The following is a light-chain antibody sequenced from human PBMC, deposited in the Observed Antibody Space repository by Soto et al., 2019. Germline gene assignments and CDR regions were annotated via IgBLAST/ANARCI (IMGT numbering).Light chain of an antibody. CDR3: QHSYST. CDR2: AAS. V-gene: IGKV1-39*01. J-gene: IGKJ1*01. CDR1: QSITNY. Sequence: DIQMAPSPSSLSASVGDRVTITCRASQSITNYLNWYQQKSGEVPKLLIYAASRLHSGVPSMFSGSGSGTDFTLTISSLQPEDFATYYCQHSYSTFGQGTKVEIK.